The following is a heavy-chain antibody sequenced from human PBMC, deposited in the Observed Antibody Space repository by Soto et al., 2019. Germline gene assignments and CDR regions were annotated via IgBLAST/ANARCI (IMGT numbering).Heavy chain of an antibody. CDR2: INPDGSRT. CDR3: ARVKLGSYDWFDP. CDR1: GFTFNNYW. Sequence: EVQLVESGGGLVQPGGSLRLSCAASGFTFNNYWMHWVHQAPGKGLMWVSRINPDGSRTTYADSLKGRFAISRDNAKNTLYLQMNSLRAEDTAVYYCARVKLGSYDWFDPWGQGTLVTVSS. V-gene: IGHV3-74*01. D-gene: IGHD3-16*01. J-gene: IGHJ5*02.